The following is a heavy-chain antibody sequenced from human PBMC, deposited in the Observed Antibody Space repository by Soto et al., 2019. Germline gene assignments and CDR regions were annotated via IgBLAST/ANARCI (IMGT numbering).Heavy chain of an antibody. CDR1: GYTFTGYY. Sequence: ASVKVSCKASGYTFTGYYMHWVRQAPGQGLEWMGWINPNSGGTNYAQKFQGRVTMTRDTSISTAYMELSRLRSDDTAVYYCARELYSSGKYYYYYGMDVWGQGTTVTAP. CDR2: INPNSGGT. CDR3: ARELYSSGKYYYYYGMDV. D-gene: IGHD6-19*01. J-gene: IGHJ6*02. V-gene: IGHV1-2*02.